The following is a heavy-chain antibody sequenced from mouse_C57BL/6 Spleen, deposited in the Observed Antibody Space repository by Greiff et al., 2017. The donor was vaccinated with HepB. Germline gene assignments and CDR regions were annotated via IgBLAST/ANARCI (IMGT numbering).Heavy chain of an antibody. CDR3: ARGEYYGSSPAWFAY. Sequence: QVQLKQPGAELVKPGASVKMSCKASGYTFTSYWITWVKQRPGQGLEWIGDIYPGSGSTNYNEKFKSKATLTVDTSSSTAYMQLSSLTSEDSAVYYCARGEYYGSSPAWFAYWGQGTLVTVSA. J-gene: IGHJ3*01. D-gene: IGHD1-1*01. CDR1: GYTFTSYW. CDR2: IYPGSGST. V-gene: IGHV1-55*01.